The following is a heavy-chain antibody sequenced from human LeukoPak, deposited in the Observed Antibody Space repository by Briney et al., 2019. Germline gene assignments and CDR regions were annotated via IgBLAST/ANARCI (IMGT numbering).Heavy chain of an antibody. Sequence: SVKVSCKASGGTFISYAISWERQAPGQGLEWMGGIIPIFGTANYAQKFQGRVTTTADESTSTAYMELSSLRSEDTAVYYCAREADHGSSGLGAFDIWGQGTMVTVSS. D-gene: IGHD3-22*01. J-gene: IGHJ3*02. CDR2: IIPIFGTA. CDR1: GGTFISYA. CDR3: AREADHGSSGLGAFDI. V-gene: IGHV1-69*01.